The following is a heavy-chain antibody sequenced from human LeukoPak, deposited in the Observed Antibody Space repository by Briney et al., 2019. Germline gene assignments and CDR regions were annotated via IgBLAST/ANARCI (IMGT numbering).Heavy chain of an antibody. V-gene: IGHV4-34*01. D-gene: IGHD3-10*01. CDR3: TRDGWFGELLS. CDR2: INHSGST. CDR1: GESFSGYY. J-gene: IGHJ4*02. Sequence: SETLSLTCAVYGESFSGYYWSWIRQPPGKGLEWIGEINHSGSTNYNPSLKSRVTISVDTSKNQFSLKLSSVTAADTAVYYCTRDGWFGELLSWGQGTLVTVSS.